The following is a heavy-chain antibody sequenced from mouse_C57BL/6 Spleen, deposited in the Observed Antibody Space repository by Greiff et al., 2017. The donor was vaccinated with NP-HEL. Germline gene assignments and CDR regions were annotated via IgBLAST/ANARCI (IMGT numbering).Heavy chain of an antibody. CDR3: TRGDSSYDY. D-gene: IGHD1-1*01. V-gene: IGHV1-15*01. J-gene: IGHJ2*01. CDR2: IDPETGGT. Sequence: VQLQQSGAELVRPGASVTLSCKASGYTFTDYEMHWVKQTPVHGLEWIGAIDPETGGTAYNQKFKGKAILTADKSSSTAYMELRSLTSEDSAVYYCTRGDSSYDYWGQGTTLTVSS. CDR1: GYTFTDYE.